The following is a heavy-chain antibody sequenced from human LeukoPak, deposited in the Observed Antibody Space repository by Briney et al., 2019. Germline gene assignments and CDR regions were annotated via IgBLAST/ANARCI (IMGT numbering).Heavy chain of an antibody. J-gene: IGHJ6*02. Sequence: GESLKISFQGSGYSFSDYWIAWVRQAPGKGLVWVSRINSDGSSTSYADSVKGRFTISGDNAKNTLYLQMNSLRAEDTAVYYCARDQGMDVWGQGTTVTVSS. V-gene: IGHV3-74*01. CDR2: INSDGSST. CDR3: ARDQGMDV. CDR1: GYSFSDYW.